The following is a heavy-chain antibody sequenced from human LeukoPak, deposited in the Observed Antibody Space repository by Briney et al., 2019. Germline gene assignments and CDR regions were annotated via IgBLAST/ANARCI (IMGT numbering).Heavy chain of an antibody. V-gene: IGHV4-61*08. CDR3: ARALSSWYYYYGMDV. Sequence: KPSETLSLTCTVSGGSISSGGYYWSWIRQPPGKGLEWIGYIYYSGSTNYNPSLKSRVTISVDTSKNQFSLKLSSVTAADTAVYYCARALSSWYYYYGMDVWGQGTTVTVSS. CDR1: GGSISSGGYY. J-gene: IGHJ6*02. D-gene: IGHD6-13*01. CDR2: IYYSGST.